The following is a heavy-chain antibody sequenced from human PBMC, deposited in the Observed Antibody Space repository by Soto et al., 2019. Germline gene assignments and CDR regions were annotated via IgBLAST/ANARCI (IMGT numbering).Heavy chain of an antibody. V-gene: IGHV5-10-1*01. CDR1: GYSFTSYW. CDR3: ARPRSSSRNYYGMDV. Sequence: PGESLKISCKGSGYSFTSYWISWVRQMPGKGLEWMGRIDPSDSYTNYSPSFQGHVTISADKSISTAYLQWISLKASDTAMYYCARPRSSSRNYYGMDVWGQGTTVTVSS. CDR2: IDPSDSYT. D-gene: IGHD6-13*01. J-gene: IGHJ6*02.